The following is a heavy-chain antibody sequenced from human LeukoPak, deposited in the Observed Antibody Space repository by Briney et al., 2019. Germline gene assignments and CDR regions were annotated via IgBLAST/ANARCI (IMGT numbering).Heavy chain of an antibody. CDR2: INPNSGAT. CDR3: ARYNWNDVVSALDY. V-gene: IGHV1-2*02. Sequence: ASVKVSCKASGYTLSGYYIHWVRQAPGQGLEWMGWINPNSGATHYAQNFQGGVTMTRDTSVSTFYMEVSRLRSDDTAVYFCARYNWNDVVSALDYWGQGTLVTVSS. D-gene: IGHD1-1*01. J-gene: IGHJ4*02. CDR1: GYTLSGYY.